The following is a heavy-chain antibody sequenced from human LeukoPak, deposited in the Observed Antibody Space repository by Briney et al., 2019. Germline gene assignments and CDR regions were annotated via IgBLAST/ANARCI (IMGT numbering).Heavy chain of an antibody. CDR1: GVTVSSNY. J-gene: IGHJ4*02. V-gene: IGHV3-53*01. Sequence: GGSLRLSCAASGVTVSSNYMSWVRQAPGKGLEWVSLIYTGDGTYYADSVKGRFTISRDISKNTLYLQMNSLRAEDTAVYYCARSRDGEDFDCWGQGTLVTVSS. CDR2: IYTGDGT. D-gene: IGHD5-24*01. CDR3: ARSRDGEDFDC.